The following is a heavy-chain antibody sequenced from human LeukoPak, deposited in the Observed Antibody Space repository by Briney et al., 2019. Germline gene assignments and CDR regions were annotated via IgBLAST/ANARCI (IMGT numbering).Heavy chain of an antibody. J-gene: IGHJ4*02. CDR2: ISYDGSNK. D-gene: IGHD4-23*01. V-gene: IGHV3-30*18. Sequence: GGSLRLSCAASGFTFSSYGMHWVRQAPGKGLEWVAVISYDGSNKYYADSVKGRFTISRDNSKNTLYLQMNSLRAEDTAVHYCAKDYGGNSNFDYWGQGTLVTVSS. CDR1: GFTFSSYG. CDR3: AKDYGGNSNFDY.